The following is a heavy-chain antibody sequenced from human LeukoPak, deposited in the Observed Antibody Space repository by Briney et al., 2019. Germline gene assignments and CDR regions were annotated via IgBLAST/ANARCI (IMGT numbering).Heavy chain of an antibody. CDR2: INPNNGGT. CDR3: ARDQGRALDF. Sequence: ASVKVSCKASGYTFTGYYMYWVRQAPGQGLEWMGWINPNNGGTNYAQRFQDRVTMTRDTSISTAYMELSRLRSDDTAVYYCARDQGRALDFWGQGTMVTVSS. J-gene: IGHJ3*01. CDR1: GYTFTGYY. V-gene: IGHV1-2*02.